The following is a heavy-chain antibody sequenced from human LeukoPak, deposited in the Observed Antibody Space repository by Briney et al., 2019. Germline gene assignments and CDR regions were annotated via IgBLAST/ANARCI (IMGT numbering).Heavy chain of an antibody. CDR1: GFTFSSYA. D-gene: IGHD4/OR15-4a*01. CDR2: ISSSSISI. Sequence: PGGSLRLSCAASGFTFSSYAMSWVRQAPGKGLEWVSSISSSSISIYYANSVRGRSTISRDNAKNSLYLQMNSLRAEDTAVYYCARDLTKLDYWGQGTLVTVSS. CDR3: ARDLTKLDY. V-gene: IGHV3-21*01. J-gene: IGHJ4*02.